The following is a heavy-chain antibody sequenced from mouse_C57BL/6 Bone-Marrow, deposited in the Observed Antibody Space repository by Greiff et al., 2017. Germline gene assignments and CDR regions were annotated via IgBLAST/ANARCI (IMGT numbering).Heavy chain of an antibody. D-gene: IGHD1-1*01. CDR2: IDPENGDT. V-gene: IGHV14-4*01. J-gene: IGHJ4*01. CDR1: GFNIKDDY. CDR3: ARERIYYCGSSSYYCAMDY. Sequence: VQLQQSGAELVRPGASVKLSCTASGFNIKDDYMHWVKQRPEQGLEWIGWIDPENGDTEYASKFQGRATITADKSSSTAYMQLSSLTSEDSAVYFCARERIYYCGSSSYYCAMDYWGQGTSVTVSS.